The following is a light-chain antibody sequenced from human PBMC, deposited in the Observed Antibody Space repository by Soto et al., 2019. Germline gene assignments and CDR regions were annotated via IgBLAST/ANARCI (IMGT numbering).Light chain of an antibody. CDR3: SSYTTSTTLM. J-gene: IGLJ3*02. CDR1: SSDVGV. Sequence: QSALTQPASVSGSPGQSIPISCTGTSSDVGVSWYPQHPGKAPKLMIYDVSNRPSGDSNRFSGSKSGNTASLTISGLQAEDEADYYCSSYTTSTTLMFGGGTKLTVL. V-gene: IGLV2-14*03. CDR2: DVS.